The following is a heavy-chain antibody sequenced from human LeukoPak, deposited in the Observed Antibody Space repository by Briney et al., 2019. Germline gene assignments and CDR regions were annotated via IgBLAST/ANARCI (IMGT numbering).Heavy chain of an antibody. D-gene: IGHD3-10*01. Sequence: SETLSFTCTVSTDSITTYYWTWVRQPPGKGLEYIGYVYYTGSTNYNPSLKSRVTISLDTPKNQFSLKLTSVTAADTAVYYCARDPPGSGSYLDYWGQGTLVTVSS. V-gene: IGHV4-59*01. CDR1: TDSITTYY. CDR3: ARDPPGSGSYLDY. J-gene: IGHJ4*02. CDR2: VYYTGST.